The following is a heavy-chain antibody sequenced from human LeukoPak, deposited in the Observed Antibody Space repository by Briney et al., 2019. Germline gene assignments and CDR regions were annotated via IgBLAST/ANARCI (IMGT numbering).Heavy chain of an antibody. D-gene: IGHD1-7*01. Sequence: PSETLSLTCTVSGGSIRSYYWSWIRQPPGKGLEWIGYIYYTGSTYYNPSLKSRVTISLDTSKNQFSLKLSSVTAADTAVYYCARDRTGTTSGYLDYWGQGALVTVSS. CDR2: IYYTGST. CDR1: GGSIRSYY. CDR3: ARDRTGTTSGYLDY. V-gene: IGHV4-59*01. J-gene: IGHJ4*02.